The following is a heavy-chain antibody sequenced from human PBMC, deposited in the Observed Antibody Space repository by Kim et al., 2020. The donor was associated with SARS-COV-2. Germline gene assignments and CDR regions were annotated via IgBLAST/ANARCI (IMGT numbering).Heavy chain of an antibody. Sequence: GGSLRLSCAASGFTFSSYGMHWVRQAPGKGLECVAVISYDGSNKYYADSVKGRFTISRDNSKNTLYLQMNSLRAEDTAVYYCAGGGTTVVTPPFYWGQGT. CDR2: ISYDGSNK. J-gene: IGHJ4*02. D-gene: IGHD4-17*01. CDR3: AGGGTTVVTPPFY. V-gene: IGHV3-30*03. CDR1: GFTFSSYG.